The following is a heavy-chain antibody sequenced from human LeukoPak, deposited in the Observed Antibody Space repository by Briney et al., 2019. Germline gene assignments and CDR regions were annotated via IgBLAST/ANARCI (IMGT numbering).Heavy chain of an antibody. Sequence: GGSLRLSCAASGFTVSSNYMSWVRQAPGKGLEWVSVIYSGGSTYYADSVKGRFTISRDNSKNTLYLQMNSLRAEDTAVYYCARDRRRGYYGMDVWGQGTTVTVSS. D-gene: IGHD5-24*01. V-gene: IGHV3-66*01. CDR3: ARDRRRGYYGMDV. CDR2: IYSGGST. J-gene: IGHJ6*02. CDR1: GFTVSSNY.